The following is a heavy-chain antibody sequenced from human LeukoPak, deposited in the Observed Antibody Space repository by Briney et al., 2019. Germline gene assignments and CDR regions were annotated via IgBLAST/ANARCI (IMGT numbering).Heavy chain of an antibody. J-gene: IGHJ5*02. V-gene: IGHV3-30*18. CDR3: AKEKQQLVRYNWFDP. D-gene: IGHD6-13*01. CDR2: ISYDGSNK. Sequence: GGSLRLSCAASGLTFSSYGMHWVRQAPGKGLEWVAVISYDGSNKDYADSVKGRFTISRDNSKNTLYLQMNSLRVEDTAVYYCAKEKQQLVRYNWFDPWGQGTPVTVSS. CDR1: GLTFSSYG.